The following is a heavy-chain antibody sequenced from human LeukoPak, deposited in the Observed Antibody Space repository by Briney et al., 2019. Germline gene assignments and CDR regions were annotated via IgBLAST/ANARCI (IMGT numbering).Heavy chain of an antibody. D-gene: IGHD3-10*01. Sequence: NPSETLSLTCTVSGGSISSSSYYWGWIRQPPGKGLEWIGSIYYSGSTYYNPSLKSRVTISVDTSKNQFSLKLSSVTAADTAVYYCARYRGVLLWFGEYFDYWGQGTLVTVSS. J-gene: IGHJ4*02. V-gene: IGHV4-39*01. CDR3: ARYRGVLLWFGEYFDY. CDR1: GGSISSSSYY. CDR2: IYYSGST.